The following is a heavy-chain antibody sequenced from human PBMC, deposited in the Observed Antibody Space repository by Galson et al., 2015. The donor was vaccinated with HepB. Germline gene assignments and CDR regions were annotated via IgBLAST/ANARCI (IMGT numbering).Heavy chain of an antibody. Sequence: SLRLSCAASGFTFSSYEMNWVRQAPGRGLEWVSYISSSGSTIYYADSVKGRFTISRDNAKNSLYLQMNSLRAEDTAVYYCARSQSDYGDYVPHDAFDIWGQGTMVTVSS. CDR2: ISSSGSTI. CDR3: ARSQSDYGDYVPHDAFDI. V-gene: IGHV3-48*03. CDR1: GFTFSSYE. J-gene: IGHJ3*02. D-gene: IGHD4-17*01.